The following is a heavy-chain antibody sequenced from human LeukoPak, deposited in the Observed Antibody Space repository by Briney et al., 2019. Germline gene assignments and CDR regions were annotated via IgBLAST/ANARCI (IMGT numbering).Heavy chain of an antibody. CDR3: AELGITMVGGV. Sequence: GGTLRLSCAASGFTFSSYGMSWVRQAPGKGLEWVSYISSSGSTIYYADSVKGRFTISRDNAKNSLYLQMNSLRAEDTAVYYCAELGITMVGGVWGKGTTVTISS. CDR2: ISSSGSTI. D-gene: IGHD3-10*02. V-gene: IGHV3-48*04. CDR1: GFTFSSYG. J-gene: IGHJ6*04.